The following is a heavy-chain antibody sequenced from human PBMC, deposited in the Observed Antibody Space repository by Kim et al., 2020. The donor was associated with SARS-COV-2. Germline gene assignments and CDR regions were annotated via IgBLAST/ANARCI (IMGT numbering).Heavy chain of an antibody. CDR3: AKLSGTTSDYYYGMDV. Sequence: GGSLRLSCAASGFTFSSYGMHWVRQAPGKGLEWVAVISYDGSNKYYADSVKGQFTISRDNSKNTLYLQMNSLRAEDTAVYYCAKLSGTTSDYYYGMDVWG. CDR2: ISYDGSNK. CDR1: GFTFSSYG. D-gene: IGHD1-20*01. J-gene: IGHJ6*01. V-gene: IGHV3-30*18.